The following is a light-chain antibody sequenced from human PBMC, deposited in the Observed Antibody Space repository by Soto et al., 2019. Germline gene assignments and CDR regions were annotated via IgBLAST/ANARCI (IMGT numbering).Light chain of an antibody. V-gene: IGKV3-20*01. Sequence: EIVLTQSPGTLSLSPGERATLSCRASQRVSSSYLAWYQQKPGQAPRLLIYGASSRATGIPDRFSGSGSVTDFTLTISRLEPEDFAVYYCQQYGSSLLFTFGPGTKVDIK. CDR2: GAS. CDR3: QQYGSSLLFT. CDR1: QRVSSSY. J-gene: IGKJ3*01.